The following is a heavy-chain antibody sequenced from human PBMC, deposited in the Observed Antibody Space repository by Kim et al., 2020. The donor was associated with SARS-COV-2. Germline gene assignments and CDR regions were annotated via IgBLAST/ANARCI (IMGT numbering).Heavy chain of an antibody. D-gene: IGHD6-13*01. CDR3: AKVSCGSSSWYWVDA. CDR2: ISSSGSYI. Sequence: GGSLRLSCAASGFTFSDYYMTWIRQAPGKGLEWLSYISSSGSYIVYAESVKGRFSISRDNAKKSLYLQMNSLRAEDTAVYYCAKVSCGSSSWYWVDAWG. J-gene: IGHJ5*01. CDR1: GFTFSDYY. V-gene: IGHV3-11*05.